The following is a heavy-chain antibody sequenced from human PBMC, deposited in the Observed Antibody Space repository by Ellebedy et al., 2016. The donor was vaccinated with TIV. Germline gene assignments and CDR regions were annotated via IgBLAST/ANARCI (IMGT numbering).Heavy chain of an antibody. V-gene: IGHV1-69*13. D-gene: IGHD4-23*01. CDR3: ARVGNYYGGNPSYYFDY. CDR1: GGTFSSYG. J-gene: IGHJ4*02. CDR2: IIPILGTA. Sequence: AASVKVSCKASGGTFSSYGISWVRQAPGQGLEWMGGIIPILGTANYAQKFQGRVTIIADESTSTAYMELSSLRSEDTAVYYCARVGNYYGGNPSYYFDYWGQGTLVTVSS.